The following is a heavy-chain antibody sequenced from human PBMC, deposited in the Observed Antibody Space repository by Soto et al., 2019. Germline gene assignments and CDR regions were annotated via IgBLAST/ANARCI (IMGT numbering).Heavy chain of an antibody. Sequence: QVPLVQSGAEVKKPGASVKVSCKASGYTFTGYYMHWVRQAPGQGLEWMGWINPNSGGTNYAQKFQGWVTMTRDTSISTAYMELSRLRSDDTAVYYCARDQQSYSSGWYDYWGQGTLVTVSS. CDR3: ARDQQSYSSGWYDY. V-gene: IGHV1-2*04. J-gene: IGHJ4*02. CDR2: INPNSGGT. D-gene: IGHD6-19*01. CDR1: GYTFTGYY.